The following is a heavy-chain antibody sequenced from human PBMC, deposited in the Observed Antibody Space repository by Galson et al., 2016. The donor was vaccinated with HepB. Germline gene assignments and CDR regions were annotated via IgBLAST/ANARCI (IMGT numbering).Heavy chain of an antibody. CDR2: ISYDGSNK. V-gene: IGHV3-30*18. CDR3: AKDGRIYCSSASCHDPSHY. D-gene: IGHD2-2*01. CDR1: GFTFSSYG. J-gene: IGHJ4*02. Sequence: SLRLSCAASGFTFSSYGMHWVRQAPGKGLEWVAFISYDGSNKKYADSVKGRFTISRDNSKKTLYLQMNSLRAEDTAVYYCAKDGRIYCSSASCHDPSHYWGQGTLVTVSS.